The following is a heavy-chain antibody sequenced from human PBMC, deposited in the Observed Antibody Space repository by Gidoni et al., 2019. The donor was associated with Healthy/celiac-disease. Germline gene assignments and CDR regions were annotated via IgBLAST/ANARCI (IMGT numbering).Heavy chain of an antibody. Sequence: DVQLVQSGATGKKPGESLKSCCKGCGYSFTSYWIGWVRQLPGKGLEWMGIIYPGDSYTRYSPSFHGQVTISASKSISTAYLQLSSLKASDTAMYYCASPGDRYGSFFDYWGQGTLVTVSS. V-gene: IGHV5-51*01. J-gene: IGHJ4*02. CDR3: ASPGDRYGSFFDY. CDR1: GYSFTSYW. CDR2: IYPGDSYT. D-gene: IGHD5-18*01.